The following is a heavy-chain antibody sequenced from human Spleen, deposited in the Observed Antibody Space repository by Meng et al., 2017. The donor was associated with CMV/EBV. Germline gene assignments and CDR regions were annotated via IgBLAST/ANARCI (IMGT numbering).Heavy chain of an antibody. CDR1: GFTFSSYE. Sequence: LSLTCAASGFTFSSYEMNWVRQAPGKGLEWVSYISASGNIIYYADSVKGRFTVSRDNAKNSLYLRMTSLRAEDTAVYYCARDQGRQYYDFWSGYHYWGQGTLVTVSS. D-gene: IGHD3-3*01. CDR3: ARDQGRQYYDFWSGYHY. V-gene: IGHV3-48*03. J-gene: IGHJ4*02. CDR2: ISASGNII.